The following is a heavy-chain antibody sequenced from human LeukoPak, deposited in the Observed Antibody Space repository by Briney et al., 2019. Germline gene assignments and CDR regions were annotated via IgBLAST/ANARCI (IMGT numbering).Heavy chain of an antibody. V-gene: IGHV4-34*01. D-gene: IGHD2-15*01. Sequence: SETLSLTCAVYGGSFSGYYWSWIRQPPGKGLEWIGEINHSGSTNYNPSLKSRVTISVDTSKNQFSLKLSSVTAADTAVYYCARVALGYCSGGSCSVGNWFDPWGQGTLVTVSS. CDR3: ARVALGYCSGGSCSVGNWFDP. CDR2: INHSGST. J-gene: IGHJ5*02. CDR1: GGSFSGYY.